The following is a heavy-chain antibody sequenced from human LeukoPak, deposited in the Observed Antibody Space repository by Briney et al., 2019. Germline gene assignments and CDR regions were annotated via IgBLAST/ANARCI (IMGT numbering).Heavy chain of an antibody. CDR1: GGSISSGGYY. D-gene: IGHD3-10*01. Sequence: PSQTLSLTCTVSGGSISSGGYYWSWIRQPPGKGLEWIGYIYYSGSTNYNPSLKSRVTISVDTSKNQFSLKLSSVTAADTAVYYCAREKTRLGYGSGSYAFDIWGQGTMVTVSS. CDR3: AREKTRLGYGSGSYAFDI. CDR2: IYYSGST. V-gene: IGHV4-61*08. J-gene: IGHJ3*02.